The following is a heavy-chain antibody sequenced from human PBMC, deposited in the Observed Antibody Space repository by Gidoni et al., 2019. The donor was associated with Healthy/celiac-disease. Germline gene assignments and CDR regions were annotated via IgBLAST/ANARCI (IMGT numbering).Heavy chain of an antibody. CDR3: ARSHVAMVRGVDGYYFDY. J-gene: IGHJ4*02. Sequence: QVHLVESGGGVVQPGRYLRLSCAASEFTFSSYGMHWVRQPPGKGLEWVAVISYDGSNQYYADSVKGRFTISRDNSKNTLYLQMNSLRTEDTAIYYCARSHVAMVRGVDGYYFDYWGQGTLVTVSS. CDR2: ISYDGSNQ. CDR1: EFTFSSYG. V-gene: IGHV3-30*19. D-gene: IGHD3-10*01.